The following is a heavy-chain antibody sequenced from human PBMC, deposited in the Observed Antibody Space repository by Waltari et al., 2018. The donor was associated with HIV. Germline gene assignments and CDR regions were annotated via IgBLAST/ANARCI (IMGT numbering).Heavy chain of an antibody. J-gene: IGHJ4*02. CDR3: GREGDYYDSSPFDY. V-gene: IGHV3-30-3*01. CDR2: ISWDGSNK. Sequence: QVQFVESGRSVVQPGRSLRLSCAASGLPFNPSAMNWVRQAPGKGLEWVAVISWDGSNKHYADSVKGRCTIARDNSRNSLYLQMSSLRAEDTAVYYGGREGDYYDSSPFDYWGQGTLVTVSS. CDR1: GLPFNPSA. D-gene: IGHD3-22*01.